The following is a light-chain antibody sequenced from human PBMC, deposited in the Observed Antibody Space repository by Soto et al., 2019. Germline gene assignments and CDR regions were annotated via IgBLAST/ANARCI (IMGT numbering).Light chain of an antibody. CDR1: QDISSD. V-gene: IGKV1-9*01. CDR3: QQRNRFPRT. J-gene: IGKJ1*01. Sequence: DIQLTQSPSFLSASVGDRVTITCRASQDISSDLAWYQQRPGKVPRFLTHSASTLQSGVPSRFSATGSGTTVTLTLSSLQPEDIATYYCQQRNRFPRTFGQGPKVEV. CDR2: SAS.